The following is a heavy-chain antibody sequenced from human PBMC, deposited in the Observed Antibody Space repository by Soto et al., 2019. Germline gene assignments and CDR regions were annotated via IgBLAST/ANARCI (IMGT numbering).Heavy chain of an antibody. CDR3: ARVGNDDSSGYFHFYWYFDL. Sequence: QVQLVQSGAEVKKPGSSVKVSCKASGGTFSSYAISWVRQAPGQGLEWMGGIIPIFGTANYAQKFQGRVTITADESTSTAYMELSSLRSEDTAVYYCARVGNDDSSGYFHFYWYFDLWGRGTLVTVSS. V-gene: IGHV1-69*01. CDR2: IIPIFGTA. J-gene: IGHJ2*01. CDR1: GGTFSSYA. D-gene: IGHD3-22*01.